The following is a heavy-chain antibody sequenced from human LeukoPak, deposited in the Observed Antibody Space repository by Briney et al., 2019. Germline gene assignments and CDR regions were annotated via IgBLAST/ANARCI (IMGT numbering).Heavy chain of an antibody. V-gene: IGHV1-69*13. D-gene: IGHD3-3*01. CDR1: GGTFSSYA. CDR3: ARGPHYDFWSGSIKRFDY. Sequence: ASVKVSCKASGGTFSSYAISWVRQAPGQGLEWMGGIISIFGTANYAQKFQGRVTITADESTSTAYMELSSLRSEDTAVYYCARGPHYDFWSGSIKRFDYCGQGTLVTVSS. CDR2: IISIFGTA. J-gene: IGHJ4*02.